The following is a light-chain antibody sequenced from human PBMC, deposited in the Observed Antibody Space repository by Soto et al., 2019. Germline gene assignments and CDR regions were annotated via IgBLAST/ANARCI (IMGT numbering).Light chain of an antibody. CDR2: EDN. CDR3: QSYDATNQV. Sequence: NFTLTQPHSVSESPGKTVIISCTRSSGSIASNYVQWYQQRPGSSPTTVIYEDNQRPSGVPDRFSGSIDSSSNSASLTISGLETEDEADYSCQSYDATNQVFGGGTKLTVL. CDR1: SGSIASNY. J-gene: IGLJ3*02. V-gene: IGLV6-57*01.